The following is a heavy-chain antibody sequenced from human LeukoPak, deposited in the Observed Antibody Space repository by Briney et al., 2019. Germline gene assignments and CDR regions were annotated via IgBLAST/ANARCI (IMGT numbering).Heavy chain of an antibody. Sequence: SETLSLTCAVYGGSFDGFYWSWFRQAPGGGLEWIGEVNHREGTHYNPSLKSRVTISVDTSKNQFSLKLSSVTAADTAVYYCARRLLWFGELYFDYWGQGTLVTVSS. CDR3: ARRLLWFGELYFDY. D-gene: IGHD3-10*01. J-gene: IGHJ4*02. CDR1: GGSFDGFY. V-gene: IGHV4-34*01. CDR2: VNHREGT.